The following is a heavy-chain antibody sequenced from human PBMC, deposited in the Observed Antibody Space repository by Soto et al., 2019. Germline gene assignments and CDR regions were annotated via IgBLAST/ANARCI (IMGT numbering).Heavy chain of an antibody. D-gene: IGHD5-18*01. CDR1: GFTFSSYS. CDR2: ISSSSSYI. Sequence: PGGSLRLSCAASGFTFSSYSMNWVRQAPGKGLEWVSSISSSSSYIYYADSVKGRFTISRDNAKNSLYLQMNSLRAEDTAVYYCARVDTAMVTASRMDVWGQGTTVTVS. J-gene: IGHJ6*02. V-gene: IGHV3-21*01. CDR3: ARVDTAMVTASRMDV.